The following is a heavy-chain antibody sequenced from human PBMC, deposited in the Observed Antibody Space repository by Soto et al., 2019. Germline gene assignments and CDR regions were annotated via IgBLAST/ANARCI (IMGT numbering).Heavy chain of an antibody. CDR1: GFTFSNYG. Sequence: PGGSLRLSCAASGFTFSNYGMHWVRQAPGKGLEWVAIIWHDGNNKYYADSVRGRFIISRDNSKNRLYLQMNSLRAEDTAVYYCASLRSPTWGQGTLVTVSS. D-gene: IGHD4-17*01. CDR2: IWHDGNNK. CDR3: ASLRSPT. V-gene: IGHV3-33*01. J-gene: IGHJ5*02.